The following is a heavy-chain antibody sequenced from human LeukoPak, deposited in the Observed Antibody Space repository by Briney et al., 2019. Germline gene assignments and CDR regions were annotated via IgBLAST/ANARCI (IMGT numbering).Heavy chain of an antibody. CDR2: IYTSGST. J-gene: IGHJ6*03. CDR3: ARVGSSGFNYYYYYYMDV. Sequence: SETLSLTCTVSGGSISSYYWSWIRQPAGKGLEWIGRIYTSGSTNYNPSLKSRVTMSVDTSKNQFSLKLSSVTAADTAVYYCARVGSSGFNYYYYYYMDVWGKGTTVTISS. V-gene: IGHV4-4*07. D-gene: IGHD6-19*01. CDR1: GGSISSYY.